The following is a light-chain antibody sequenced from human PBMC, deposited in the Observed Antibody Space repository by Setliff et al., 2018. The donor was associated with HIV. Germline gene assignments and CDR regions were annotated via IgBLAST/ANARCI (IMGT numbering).Light chain of an antibody. CDR1: NIGSKS. CDR3: QVWDTSFDHYV. V-gene: IGLV3-21*02. Sequence: SYELPQPPSVSVAPGQTARITCGENNIGSKSVHWYQRKSGQAPVLVVYDDSDRPSGIPERFSGSNSGTTATLTISRVEAGDEADYYCQVWDTSFDHYVFGSGTKVTVL. CDR2: DDS. J-gene: IGLJ1*01.